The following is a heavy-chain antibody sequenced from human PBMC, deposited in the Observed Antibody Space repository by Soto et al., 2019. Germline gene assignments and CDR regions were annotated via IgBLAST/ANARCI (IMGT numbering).Heavy chain of an antibody. CDR1: GGSISSCGYY. Sequence: SETLSLTCTVSGGSISSCGYYWSWIRQHPGKGLEWIGYIYYSGSTYYNPSLKSRVTISVDTSKNQFSLKLSSVTAADTAVYYGARKGLGHFYFDYWGQGTLVTVSS. D-gene: IGHD3-3*02. J-gene: IGHJ4*02. V-gene: IGHV4-31*03. CDR2: IYYSGST. CDR3: ARKGLGHFYFDY.